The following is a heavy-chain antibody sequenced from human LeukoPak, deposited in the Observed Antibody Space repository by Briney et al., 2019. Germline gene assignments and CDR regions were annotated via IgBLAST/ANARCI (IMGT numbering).Heavy chain of an antibody. CDR3: ARQGLGESYITMVRGVIIASRFANFDY. D-gene: IGHD3-10*01. J-gene: IGHJ4*02. Sequence: SETLSLTCTVSVGSISSSSYYWGWIRQPPGKGLEWIGSIYYSGSTYYNPSLKSRITISVDTSKNQFSLKLSSVTAADTAVYYCARQGLGESYITMVRGVIIASRFANFDYWGQGTLVTVSS. CDR2: IYYSGST. V-gene: IGHV4-39*01. CDR1: VGSISSSSYY.